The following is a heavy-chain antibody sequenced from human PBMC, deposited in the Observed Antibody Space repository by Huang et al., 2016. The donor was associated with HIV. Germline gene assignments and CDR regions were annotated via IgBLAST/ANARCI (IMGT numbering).Heavy chain of an antibody. Sequence: QVQLVQSGAEVKKPGASVKVSCRASGYTFTNYGISWVRQAPGQGLEWMGGISTYKGNTNYAQKLQGRGTMTTDTSTNTAYMELRSLRSDDTAVYYCARRMIATSGGRFDPWGQGTLVTVSS. J-gene: IGHJ5*02. CDR1: GYTFTNYG. D-gene: IGHD6-13*01. V-gene: IGHV1-18*01. CDR2: ISTYKGNT. CDR3: ARRMIATSGGRFDP.